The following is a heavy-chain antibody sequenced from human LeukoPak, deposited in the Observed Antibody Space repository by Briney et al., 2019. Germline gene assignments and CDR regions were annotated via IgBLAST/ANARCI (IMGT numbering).Heavy chain of an antibody. CDR2: ISQSGST. V-gene: IGHV4-34*01. J-gene: IGHJ4*02. CDR1: GGSFSGYF. CDR3: ARRYKDSSGDDDY. Sequence: TSETLSLTCAVYGGSFSGYFWSWIRQPPGKGLEWSGEISQSGSTNYNPSLKSRVTISADTSKNHFSRRLSSLTAADTAVYYCARRYKDSSGDDDYWGQGTLVTVSS. D-gene: IGHD6-19*01.